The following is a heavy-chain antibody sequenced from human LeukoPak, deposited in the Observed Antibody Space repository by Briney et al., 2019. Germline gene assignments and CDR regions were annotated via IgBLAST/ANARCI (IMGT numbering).Heavy chain of an antibody. V-gene: IGHV3-21*06. J-gene: IGHJ4*02. Sequence: GGSLRLSCAASGFTFSSYSMNWVRQAPGNGLEWVSSISSSSSYIYYADSVKGRFTISRDNAKNALYLQLNSLRVEDTAVYYCKSGGAAPGSFDYWGQGALVTVSP. CDR3: KSGGAAPGSFDY. CDR1: GFTFSSYS. CDR2: ISSSSSYI. D-gene: IGHD4-23*01.